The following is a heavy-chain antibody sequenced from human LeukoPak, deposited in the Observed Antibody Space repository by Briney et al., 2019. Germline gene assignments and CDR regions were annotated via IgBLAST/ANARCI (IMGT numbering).Heavy chain of an antibody. V-gene: IGHV4-39*01. D-gene: IGHD5-12*01. CDR3: ARGGRGGYEFDS. Sequence: PSETLSLTCTVSGGSISSSSYYWGWIRQPPGKGLEWIGSIYYSGSTYYNPSLKSRVTISVDTFKNQFSLKLSSVTAADTAVYYCARGGRGGYEFDSWGQGTLVTVSS. CDR1: GGSISSSSYY. J-gene: IGHJ4*02. CDR2: IYYSGST.